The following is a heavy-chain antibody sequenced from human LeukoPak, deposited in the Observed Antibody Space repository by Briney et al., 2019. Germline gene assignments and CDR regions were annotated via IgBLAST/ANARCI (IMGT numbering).Heavy chain of an antibody. CDR2: IIPIFGTA. CDR3: AVSVATIFWFDP. D-gene: IGHD5-12*01. V-gene: IGHV1-69*13. J-gene: IGHJ5*02. Sequence: GASVKVSCKASGGTFSSYAISWVRQAPGQGLEWMGGIIPIFGTANYAQKFQGRVTITADESTSTAYMELSSLRSEDTAVYYCAVSVATIFWFDPWGQGTLVTVSS. CDR1: GGTFSSYA.